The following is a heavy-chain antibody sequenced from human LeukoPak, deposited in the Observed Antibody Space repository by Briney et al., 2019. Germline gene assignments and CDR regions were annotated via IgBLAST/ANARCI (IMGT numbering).Heavy chain of an antibody. D-gene: IGHD4-17*01. Sequence: GGSLRLSCAASGFTFSSYGMHWVRQAPGKGLEWVAVISSDGNNKYYADSMKGRFTISRDNSKNTLYLQMNSLRAEDTAVYYCAKIHVHGAVITSFFDYWGQGTLVSVSS. CDR1: GFTFSSYG. CDR3: AKIHVHGAVITSFFDY. J-gene: IGHJ4*02. V-gene: IGHV3-30*18. CDR2: ISSDGNNK.